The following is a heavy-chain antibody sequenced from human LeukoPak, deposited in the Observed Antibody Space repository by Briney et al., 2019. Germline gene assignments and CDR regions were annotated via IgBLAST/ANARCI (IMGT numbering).Heavy chain of an antibody. CDR2: ISYDGSNK. V-gene: IGHV3-30*04. J-gene: IGHJ5*02. D-gene: IGHD2-2*01. CDR3: ARAMPRDNWFDP. CDR1: GFTFSSYA. Sequence: GGSLRLSCAASGFTFSSYAMHWVRQAPGKGLEWVAVISYDGSNKYYADSVKGRFTISRDNAKNTLYLQMNSLRVDDTAVYYCARAMPRDNWFDPWGQGSLVTVSS.